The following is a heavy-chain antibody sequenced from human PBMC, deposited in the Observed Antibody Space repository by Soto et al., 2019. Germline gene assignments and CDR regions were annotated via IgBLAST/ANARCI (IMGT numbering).Heavy chain of an antibody. Sequence: PSETLSLTCTVSGGSISSVGYYWSWIRQHPGKGLEWIGYIYYSGSTYYNPSLKSRVTISVDTSKNQFSPKLSSVTAADTAVYYCASYPPYDFWSGYIGWGQGTLVTVSS. CDR2: IYYSGST. CDR3: ASYPPYDFWSGYIG. V-gene: IGHV4-31*03. D-gene: IGHD3-3*01. CDR1: GGSISSVGYY. J-gene: IGHJ4*02.